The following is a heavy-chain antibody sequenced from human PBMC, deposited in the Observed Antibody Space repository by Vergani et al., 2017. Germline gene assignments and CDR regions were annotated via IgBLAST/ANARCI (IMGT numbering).Heavy chain of an antibody. D-gene: IGHD3-10*01. Sequence: QVQLVQSGSELKKPGASVKVSCKASGYTFTSYAMNWVRQAPGQGLEWRGWINNNTGNPTYAQGFTGRFVFSLDTSVSTAYLQISSLKAEDTAVYYCAREWMVRGVISAWFDPWGQGTLVTVSS. CDR1: GYTFTSYA. CDR2: INNNTGNP. J-gene: IGHJ5*02. V-gene: IGHV7-4-1*02. CDR3: AREWMVRGVISAWFDP.